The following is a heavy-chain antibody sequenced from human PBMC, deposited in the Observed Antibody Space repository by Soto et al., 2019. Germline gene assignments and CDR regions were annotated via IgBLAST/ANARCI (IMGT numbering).Heavy chain of an antibody. CDR1: GYSFTSYW. J-gene: IGHJ1*01. V-gene: IGHV5-51*01. CDR3: ARLVFGDPWDGYNSDSQH. Sequence: GESLKISCKGSGYSFTSYWIGWVRQMPGKGLEWMGIIYPGDSDTRYSPSFQGQVTISADKSISTAYLQWSSLKASDTAMYYWARLVFGDPWDGYNSDSQHGGRGPLIPV. D-gene: IGHD5-12*01. CDR2: IYPGDSDT.